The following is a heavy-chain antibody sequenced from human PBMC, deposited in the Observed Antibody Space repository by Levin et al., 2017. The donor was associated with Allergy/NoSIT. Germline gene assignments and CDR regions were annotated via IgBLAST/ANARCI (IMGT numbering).Heavy chain of an antibody. V-gene: IGHV1-8*01. CDR2: MNPNSGKT. D-gene: IGHD5-24*01. Sequence: EASVKVSCKASGYGFTSNDINWVRQATGQGPEWMGWMNPNSGKTGYAQKFQGRVTMTRNTSISTAYMELNSLISEDTAVYYCARGAEGHKDDYYYYGMDGWGQGTTVTVSS. J-gene: IGHJ6*02. CDR1: GYGFTSND. CDR3: ARGAEGHKDDYYYYGMDG.